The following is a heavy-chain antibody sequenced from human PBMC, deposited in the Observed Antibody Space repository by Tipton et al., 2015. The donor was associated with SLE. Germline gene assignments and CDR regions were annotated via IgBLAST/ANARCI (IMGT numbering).Heavy chain of an antibody. Sequence: TLSLTYTVSGGSISSHYWSWIRQPPGKGLEWIGYIYYSGSTNYNPSLKSRVTISVDTSKNQFSLKLSSVTAADTAVYYCARMWGHDFWSGYSSFDPWGQGTLVTVSS. CDR3: ARMWGHDFWSGYSSFDP. CDR1: GGSISSHY. V-gene: IGHV4-59*11. CDR2: IYYSGST. J-gene: IGHJ5*02. D-gene: IGHD3-3*01.